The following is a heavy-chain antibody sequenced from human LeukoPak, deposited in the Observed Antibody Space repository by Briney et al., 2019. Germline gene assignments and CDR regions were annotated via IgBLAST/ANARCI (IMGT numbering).Heavy chain of an antibody. D-gene: IGHD6-19*01. J-gene: IGHJ5*02. CDR2: INPNSGGT. CDR3: ARYKDSSGWYGWFDP. Sequence: ASVKVSCKASGYTFTGYYMHWVRQAPGQGLEWMGWINPNSGGTNYAQKFQGRVTMTRGTSISTAYMELSRLRSDDTAVYYCARYKDSSGWYGWFDPWGQGTLVTVSS. CDR1: GYTFTGYY. V-gene: IGHV1-2*02.